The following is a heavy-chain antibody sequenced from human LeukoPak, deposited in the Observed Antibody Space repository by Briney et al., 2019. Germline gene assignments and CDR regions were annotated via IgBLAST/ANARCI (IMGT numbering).Heavy chain of an antibody. CDR2: IKSKSAGGTT. Sequence: GGSLRLSCAVSGLTLSNVWMNWVRQAPEKGLEWVGRIKSKSAGGTTDFAAPVKGRFTISRDDSKNTLYLQMNSQTSEDTAVYYCAQGSGQYYEYWGQGTLVTVSS. D-gene: IGHD3-22*01. V-gene: IGHV3-15*07. J-gene: IGHJ4*02. CDR3: AQGSGQYYEY. CDR1: GLTLSNVW.